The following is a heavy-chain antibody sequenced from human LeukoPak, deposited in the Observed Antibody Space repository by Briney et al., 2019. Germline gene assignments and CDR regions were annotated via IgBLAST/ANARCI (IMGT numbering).Heavy chain of an antibody. CDR3: VKVRYCSRINCYQAFDY. V-gene: IGHV3-30*18. CDR2: ISYNGLNE. J-gene: IGHJ4*02. CDR1: GFTFSNYG. Sequence: GGSLRLSCAASGFTFSNYGLHWVRQAPGKGLEWVAVISYNGLNEYYADSVKGRFTISRDNAKNSLYLQMSSLRAEDTALYYCVKVRYCSRINCYQAFDYWGQGTLVTVSS. D-gene: IGHD2-2*01.